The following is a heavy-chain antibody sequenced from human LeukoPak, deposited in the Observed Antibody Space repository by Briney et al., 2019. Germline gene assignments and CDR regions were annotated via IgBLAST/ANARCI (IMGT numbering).Heavy chain of an antibody. J-gene: IGHJ6*03. Sequence: PGGTLRLSCAASGFTFSSYGMSWVRQAPGKGLEWVSAISGSGGSTYYADSVKGRFTISRDNAKNSLYLQMNSLRAEDTAVYYCARDRRGYCSGGSCYSYYYYYMDVWGKGTTVTISS. CDR3: ARDRRGYCSGGSCYSYYYYYMDV. CDR1: GFTFSSYG. CDR2: ISGSGGST. D-gene: IGHD2-15*01. V-gene: IGHV3-23*01.